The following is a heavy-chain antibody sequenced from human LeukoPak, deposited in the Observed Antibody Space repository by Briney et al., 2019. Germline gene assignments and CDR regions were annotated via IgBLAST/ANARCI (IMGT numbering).Heavy chain of an antibody. CDR3: ARAPQYYDSSGYYYYYMDV. V-gene: IGHV4-59*13. Sequence: SETLSLTCTVSGGSISTYYWSWIRQPPGKGLEWIGYIYYSGSTNYNPSLKSRVTLSVDTSKNQFSLNLSSVTAADTAAYYCARAPQYYDSSGYYYYYMDVWGKGTTVTVSS. CDR2: IYYSGST. J-gene: IGHJ6*03. D-gene: IGHD3-22*01. CDR1: GGSISTYY.